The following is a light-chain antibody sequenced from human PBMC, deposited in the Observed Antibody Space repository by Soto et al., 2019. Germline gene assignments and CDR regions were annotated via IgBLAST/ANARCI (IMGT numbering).Light chain of an antibody. CDR3: QQYNNWPWT. CDR2: GAS. CDR1: QSISDT. J-gene: IGKJ1*01. Sequence: EIVMTQSPATLSVSPGCRATLSCRATQSISDTVAWYQQKPGQAPRLLIYGASTRAPCFPARFSGSGSGTDFTLNRSSLQSEDFAVYYCQQYNNWPWTFCQGTKVEIK. V-gene: IGKV3-15*01.